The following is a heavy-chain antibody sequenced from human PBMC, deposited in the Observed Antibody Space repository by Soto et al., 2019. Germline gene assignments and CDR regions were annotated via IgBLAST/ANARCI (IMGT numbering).Heavy chain of an antibody. CDR1: GGSISSYY. Sequence: SETLSLTCTVSGGSISSYYWSWIRQPPGKGLEWIGYIYYSGSTNYNPSLKSRVTISVDTSKNQFSPKLSSVTAADTAVYYCAREYGSGSYLFDPWGQGTLVTVSS. CDR3: AREYGSGSYLFDP. J-gene: IGHJ5*02. CDR2: IYYSGST. V-gene: IGHV4-59*01. D-gene: IGHD3-10*01.